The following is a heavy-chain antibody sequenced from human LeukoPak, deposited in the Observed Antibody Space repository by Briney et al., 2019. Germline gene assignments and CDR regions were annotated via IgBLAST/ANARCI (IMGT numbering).Heavy chain of an antibody. CDR2: ISANGGNT. CDR3: AKDPYGDYAYHFDY. Sequence: GGSLRLSCAASGFTFNIYATTWIRQAPGKGLEWLSSISANGGNTYYADSVEGRFTISRDNSKDTLYLQMDSLRAEDTAVYYCAKDPYGDYAYHFDYWGQGTLVTVSS. D-gene: IGHD4-17*01. V-gene: IGHV3-23*01. J-gene: IGHJ4*02. CDR1: GFTFNIYA.